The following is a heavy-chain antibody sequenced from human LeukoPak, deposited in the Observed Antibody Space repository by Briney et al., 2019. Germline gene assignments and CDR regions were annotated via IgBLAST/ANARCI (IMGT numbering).Heavy chain of an antibody. Sequence: GRSLRLSCAASGFTFSSYGMHWVRQALGKGLECVAVIWYDGSNKYYADSVKGRFTISRDNSKNTLYLQMNSLRAEDTAVYCCAKDRGRYYDSSGFYWGYYFDSWGQGILVTVST. CDR1: GFTFSSYG. CDR2: IWYDGSNK. J-gene: IGHJ4*02. V-gene: IGHV3-33*06. CDR3: AKDRGRYYDSSGFYWGYYFDS. D-gene: IGHD3-22*01.